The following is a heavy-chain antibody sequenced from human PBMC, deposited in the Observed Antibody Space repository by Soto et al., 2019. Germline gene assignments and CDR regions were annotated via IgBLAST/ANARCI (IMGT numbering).Heavy chain of an antibody. Sequence: EVQLVESGGGLVMPAESLRLSCAASGFTFIGYNMKWVRQAPGKGLEWVASISTSSIEIFYSDLVRGRFIIFRDNARNSLYLQMNSLRAEYTAVYYCATIGDHDGFDVWGQGTTVTVSS. CDR2: ISTSSIEI. CDR1: GFTFIGYN. J-gene: IGHJ3*01. V-gene: IGHV3-21*06. D-gene: IGHD4-17*01. CDR3: ATIGDHDGFDV.